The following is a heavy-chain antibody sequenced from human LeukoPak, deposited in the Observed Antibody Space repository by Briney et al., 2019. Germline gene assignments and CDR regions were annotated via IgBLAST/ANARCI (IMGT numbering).Heavy chain of an antibody. J-gene: IGHJ4*02. CDR2: IYTSGST. Sequence: PSETLSLTCTVSGASISSYYWSWIRQPAGKGLEWIGRIYTSGSTNYNPSLKSRVTISVDTSKNQFSLKLSSVTAADTAVYYCSSTAMVIGGGDYWGQGTLVTVSS. CDR3: SSTAMVIGGGDY. D-gene: IGHD5-18*01. CDR1: GASISSYY. V-gene: IGHV4-4*07.